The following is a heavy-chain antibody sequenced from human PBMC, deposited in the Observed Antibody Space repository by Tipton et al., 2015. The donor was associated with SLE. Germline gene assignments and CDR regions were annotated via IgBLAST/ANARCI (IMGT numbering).Heavy chain of an antibody. CDR2: INPNSGGT. CDR3: ARVEDYIWGSYRSSFDY. CDR1: GYTFTGYY. D-gene: IGHD3-16*02. Sequence: QLVQSGAEVKKPGASVKVSCKASGYTFTGYYMHWVRQAPGQGLEWMGRINPNSGGTNYAQKFQGRVTMTRDTSISTAYMELSRLRSDDTAVYYCARVEDYIWGSYRSSFDYWGQGTLVTVSS. J-gene: IGHJ4*02. V-gene: IGHV1-2*06.